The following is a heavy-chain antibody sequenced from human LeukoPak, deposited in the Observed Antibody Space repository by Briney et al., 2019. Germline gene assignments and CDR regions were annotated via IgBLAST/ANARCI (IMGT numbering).Heavy chain of an antibody. CDR1: GGSISSSSYY. D-gene: IGHD1-7*01. CDR3: ARSNWDSNVGIDY. CDR2: MYYCGIT. J-gene: IGHJ4*02. V-gene: IGHV4-39*01. Sequence: PSETLSLTCTVSGGSISSSSYYWGWIRQPPGKGLEWIGTMYYCGITYYNPSLKSRVTTSVDTSKNQFTLKVSSVTAADTAVYYCARSNWDSNVGIDYWGQGILVIVSS.